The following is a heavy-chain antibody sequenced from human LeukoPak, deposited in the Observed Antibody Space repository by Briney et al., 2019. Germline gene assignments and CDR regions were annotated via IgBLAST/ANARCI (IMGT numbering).Heavy chain of an antibody. Sequence: GGSLRLSCAASGFTFSSYGMHWVRQAPGKGLEWVAVISYDGSNKYYADSVKGRFTISRDNSKNTLYLQMNSRRAEDTAVYYCAKDGVAHCGGDCYLDYWGQGTLVTVSS. D-gene: IGHD2-21*02. CDR1: GFTFSSYG. J-gene: IGHJ4*02. CDR3: AKDGVAHCGGDCYLDY. V-gene: IGHV3-30*18. CDR2: ISYDGSNK.